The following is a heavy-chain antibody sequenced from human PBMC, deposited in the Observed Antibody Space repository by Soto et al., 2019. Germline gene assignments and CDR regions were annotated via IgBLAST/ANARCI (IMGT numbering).Heavy chain of an antibody. CDR2: IVPLSGTP. D-gene: IGHD3-3*01. J-gene: IGHJ4*02. V-gene: IGHV1-69*06. CDR1: GGNSNSYS. CDR3: ARDWRQMSRGGFFDY. Sequence: QVRLVQSGADVKKPGSSVKLSCKVSGGNSNSYSSAWVRQAPGQGLQWLGTIVPLSGTPNHAHKFQGRVTITADTSTNTAYLELSSLRYEDTAIYYCARDWRQMSRGGFFDYWGQGSLVTISS.